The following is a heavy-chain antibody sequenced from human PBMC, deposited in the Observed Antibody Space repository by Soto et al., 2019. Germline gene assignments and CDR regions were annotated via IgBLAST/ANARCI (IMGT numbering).Heavy chain of an antibody. CDR2: IYWNDDK. CDR3: AREGAIVPRFFDP. J-gene: IGHJ5*02. Sequence: QITLKESGPTLVKPTQALTMICTFSGFSLSTNGVGVGWIRQPPGKALEWLALIYWNDDKRYSPSLKSRLTIAKDTPKNQVVLTMTSLDPVDTATYYCAREGAIVPRFFDPWGQGTLVTVSS. CDR1: GFSLSTNGVG. D-gene: IGHD1-26*01. V-gene: IGHV2-5*01.